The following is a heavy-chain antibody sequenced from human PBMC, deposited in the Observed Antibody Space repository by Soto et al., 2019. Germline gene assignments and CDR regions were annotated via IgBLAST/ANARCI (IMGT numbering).Heavy chain of an antibody. Sequence: TLSLTCAVYGGSFSGYYWSWIRQPPGKGLEWIGEINHSGSTNYNPSLKSRVTISVDTSKNQFSLKLISVTAADTTVYYCARAANSSGLPDNDFDNWGQGTLVNVSS. V-gene: IGHV4-34*01. CDR3: ARAANSSGLPDNDFDN. CDR1: GGSFSGYY. CDR2: INHSGST. J-gene: IGHJ4*02. D-gene: IGHD6-19*01.